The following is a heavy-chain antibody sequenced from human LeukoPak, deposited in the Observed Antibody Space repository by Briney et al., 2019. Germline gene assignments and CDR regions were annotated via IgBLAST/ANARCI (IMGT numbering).Heavy chain of an antibody. J-gene: IGHJ4*02. V-gene: IGHV3-73*01. Sequence: PGGSLILSCAASGFTFSGFPILWVRQASGKGLEWVGRIRSKADNYATAYAASVQGRCTISRDASKNTAYLQLNSLKTEDTAVYYCTQSNYWGQGALVTVSS. CDR1: GFTFSGFP. CDR3: TQSNY. CDR2: IRSKADNYAT.